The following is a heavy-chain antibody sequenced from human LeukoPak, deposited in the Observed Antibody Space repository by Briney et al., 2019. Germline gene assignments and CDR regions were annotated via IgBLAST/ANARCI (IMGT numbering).Heavy chain of an antibody. D-gene: IGHD2-2*01. CDR1: GGSISSSSYY. CDR2: IYYSGST. Sequence: SETLSLTCTVSGGSISSSSYYWGWIRQPPGKGLEWIGSIYYSGSTYYNPSLKSRVTISVGTSKNQFSLKLSSVTAADTAVYYCARDPMSDIVVVPAANAFDIWGQGTMVTVSS. J-gene: IGHJ3*02. V-gene: IGHV4-39*02. CDR3: ARDPMSDIVVVPAANAFDI.